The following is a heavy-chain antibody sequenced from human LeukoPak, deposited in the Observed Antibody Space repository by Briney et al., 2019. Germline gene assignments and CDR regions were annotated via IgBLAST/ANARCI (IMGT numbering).Heavy chain of an antibody. J-gene: IGHJ4*02. D-gene: IGHD3-22*01. Sequence: GGSLRLSCAVSGITLSNYGMSWVRQAPGRGLGWVAGISGSGGSTNYADSVKGRFTIPRDNPKNTLYLQMNSLRAEDTAVYFCAKRGVVIRVILVGFHKEAYYFDSWGQGALVTVSS. CDR2: ISGSGGST. V-gene: IGHV3-23*01. CDR1: GITLSNYG. CDR3: AKRGVVIRVILVGFHKEAYYFDS.